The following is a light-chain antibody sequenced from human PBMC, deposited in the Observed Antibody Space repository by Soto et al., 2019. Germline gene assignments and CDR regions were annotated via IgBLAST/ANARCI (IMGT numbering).Light chain of an antibody. J-gene: IGLJ1*01. Sequence: QSALTQPPSASGSPGQSVTISCTGTRSDVGGYKYVSWYQQHPGKAPKLMIYEVSKRPSGVPDRFSGSKSGNTASLTVSGLQAEDEADYYCNSYAGRNNYVFGTGTQLTVL. CDR1: RSDVGGYKY. CDR2: EVS. V-gene: IGLV2-8*01. CDR3: NSYAGRNNYV.